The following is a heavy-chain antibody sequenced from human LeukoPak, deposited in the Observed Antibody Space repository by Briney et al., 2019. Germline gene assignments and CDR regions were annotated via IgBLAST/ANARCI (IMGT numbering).Heavy chain of an antibody. V-gene: IGHV3-30*03. CDR1: GFTFSTYA. J-gene: IGHJ3*02. CDR2: ISYDGNN. D-gene: IGHD5-12*01. CDR3: ARDPLDISRWTNAFDI. Sequence: QTGGSLRLSCAASGFTFSTYAMSWVRQAPGKALEWVAFISYDGNNKYEDSVKGRFTISRDNSKSTLHLQMNGLRAEDTAVYYCARDPLDISRWTNAFDIWGQGTTVIVS.